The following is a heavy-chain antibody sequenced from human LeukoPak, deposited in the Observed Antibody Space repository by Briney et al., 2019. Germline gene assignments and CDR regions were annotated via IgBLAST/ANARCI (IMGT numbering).Heavy chain of an antibody. D-gene: IGHD3-22*01. V-gene: IGHV1-8*02. J-gene: IGHJ6*03. Sequence: GASVKVSCKASGYTFTSYDINWVRQASGQGLEWMGWMSPKSANTGYAQTFQGRVTMTRDTSISTAYMELSRLRSDDTAVYYCARDGYYYDSSGYYEPGHINYYYYYMDVWGKGTTVTISS. CDR2: MSPKSANT. CDR3: ARDGYYYDSSGYYEPGHINYYYYYMDV. CDR1: GYTFTSYD.